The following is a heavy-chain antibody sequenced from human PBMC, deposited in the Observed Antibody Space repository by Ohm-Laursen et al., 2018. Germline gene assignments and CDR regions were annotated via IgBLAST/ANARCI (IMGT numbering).Heavy chain of an antibody. J-gene: IGHJ6*02. CDR1: GFTFSSYA. D-gene: IGHD3-3*01. CDR2: ISGSGGST. Sequence: SLRLSCSASGFTFSSYAMSWVRQAPGKGLEWVSSISGSGGSTYYADSVKGRFTISRDNSKNTLYLQMNSLRAEDTAVYYCARVMYYDFWSGSWDGMDVWGQGTTVTVSS. CDR3: ARVMYYDFWSGSWDGMDV. V-gene: IGHV3-23*01.